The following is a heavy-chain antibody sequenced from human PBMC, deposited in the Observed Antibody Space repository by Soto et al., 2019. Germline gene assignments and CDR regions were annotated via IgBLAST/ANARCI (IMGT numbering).Heavy chain of an antibody. CDR1: GGSISSSSYY. CDR3: ARQPRIAAAGTLARGYYYYMDV. Sequence: SETLSLTCTVSGGSISSSSYYWGWIRQPPGKGLEWIGSIYYSGSTYYNPSLKSRVTISVDTSKNQFSLKLSSVTAADTAVYYCARQPRIAAAGTLARGYYYYMDVWGKGTTVTVSS. D-gene: IGHD6-13*01. CDR2: IYYSGST. V-gene: IGHV4-39*01. J-gene: IGHJ6*03.